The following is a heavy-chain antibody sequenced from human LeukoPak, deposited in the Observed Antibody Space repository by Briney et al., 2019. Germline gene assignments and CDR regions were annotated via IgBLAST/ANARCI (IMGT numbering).Heavy chain of an antibody. CDR3: VRDIVVAATGPHLGL. V-gene: IGHV3-74*01. CDR2: IRTDGGLT. J-gene: IGHJ2*01. D-gene: IGHD6-19*01. CDR1: GFTFSSYW. Sequence: PGGSLRLSCAASGFTFSSYWMHWVRQAPGKGLVWVSRIRTDGGLTIYADSVKGRFTISRDNAKNTLYLQMNSLRAEDTAVYYCVRDIVVAATGPHLGLWGRGTLVTVSS.